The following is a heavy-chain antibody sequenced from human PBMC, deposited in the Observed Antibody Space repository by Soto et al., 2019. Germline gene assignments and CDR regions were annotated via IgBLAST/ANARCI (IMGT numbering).Heavy chain of an antibody. CDR1: GFMFNSYV. V-gene: IGHV3-23*01. CDR2: ISGSSGST. D-gene: IGHD6-19*01. CDR3: AKDLGSSGWYFDY. Sequence: GGSLRLSCAASGFMFNSYVMHWVRRAPGKGLEWVSAISGSSGSTYYANSVKGRFTISRDNSKNTLYLQMNSLRVEDTAVYYCAKDLGSSGWYFDYWGQGTLVTVSS. J-gene: IGHJ4*02.